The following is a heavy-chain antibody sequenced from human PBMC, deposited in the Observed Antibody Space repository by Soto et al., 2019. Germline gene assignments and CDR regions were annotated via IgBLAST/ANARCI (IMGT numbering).Heavy chain of an antibody. Sequence: GGSLRLSCAASGFTFDDYTMHWVRQAPGKGLEWVSLISWDGGSTYYADSVKGRFTISRDNSKNSLYLQMNSLRTEDTALYYCARGSSKYDFWSDKLDYWGQGTLVTVSS. CDR3: ARGSSKYDFWSDKLDY. CDR1: GFTFDDYT. J-gene: IGHJ4*02. V-gene: IGHV3-43*01. D-gene: IGHD3-3*01. CDR2: ISWDGGST.